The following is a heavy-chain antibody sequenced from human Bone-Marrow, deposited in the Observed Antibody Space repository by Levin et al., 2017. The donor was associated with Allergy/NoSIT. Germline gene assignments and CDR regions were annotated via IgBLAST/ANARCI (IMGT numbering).Heavy chain of an antibody. CDR3: ARESESGNYQYYYHGMDV. Sequence: PGGSLRLSCASSGISFTRYAMHWVRQAPGKGLEWVTLISDDGTHKYYADSVKGRFTISRDNSKNTLHLQMNSLRPEDTAVYYCARESESGNYQYYYHGMDVWGQGTTVTVSS. CDR1: GISFTRYA. V-gene: IGHV3-30*04. CDR2: ISDDGTHK. J-gene: IGHJ6*02. D-gene: IGHD1-26*01.